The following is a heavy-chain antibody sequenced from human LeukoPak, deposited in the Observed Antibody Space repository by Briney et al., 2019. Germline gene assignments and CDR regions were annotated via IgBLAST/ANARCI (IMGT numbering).Heavy chain of an antibody. V-gene: IGHV4-59*12. J-gene: IGHJ4*02. D-gene: IGHD7-27*01. CDR3: ATNTGTVFDY. CDR1: GYSMSSGYY. Sequence: SETLSLTCTVSGYSMSSGYYWSWIRQPPGKGLEWIGYVYYTGSTEYNFSLRSRVTVSLDMSKHQFSLNLTSVTAADTAVYYCATNTGTVFDYWGQGALVTVSS. CDR2: VYYTGST.